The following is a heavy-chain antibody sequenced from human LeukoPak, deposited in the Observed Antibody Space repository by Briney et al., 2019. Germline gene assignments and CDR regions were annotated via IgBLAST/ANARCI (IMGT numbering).Heavy chain of an antibody. CDR1: GFRLSNYA. CDR3: AKEDGLRYFDWASGPFDY. D-gene: IGHD3-9*01. V-gene: IGHV3-23*01. J-gene: IGHJ4*02. CDR2: INGSGGST. Sequence: PGGSLRLSCAVSGFRLSNYAMTWVRQAPGKGLEWVSAINGSGGSTYYADSVKGRFTISRDNSKNTLYLQMNSLRAEDTAVYYCAKEDGLRYFDWASGPFDYWGQGTLVTVSS.